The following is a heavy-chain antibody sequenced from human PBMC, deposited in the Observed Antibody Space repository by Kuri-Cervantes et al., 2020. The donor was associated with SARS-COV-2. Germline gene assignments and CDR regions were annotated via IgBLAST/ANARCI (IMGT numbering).Heavy chain of an antibody. J-gene: IGHJ5*02. Sequence: SETLSLTCTVSGGSISSGSYYWSWIRQPAGKGLEWIGSIYHSGSTYYNPSLKSRVTISVDTSKNQFSLKLSSVTAADTAVYYCARDPNANHNNWFDPWSQGTLVTVSS. CDR1: GGSISSGSYY. V-gene: IGHV4-61*10. CDR3: ARDPNANHNNWFDP. CDR2: IYHSGST. D-gene: IGHD4/OR15-4a*01.